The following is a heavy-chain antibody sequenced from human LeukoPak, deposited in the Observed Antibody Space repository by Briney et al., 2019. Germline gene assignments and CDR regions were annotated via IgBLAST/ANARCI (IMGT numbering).Heavy chain of an antibody. J-gene: IGHJ5*02. D-gene: IGHD3-10*01. CDR1: GDSVSSNSAA. CDR3: AREGRYGSGSYYNADWFGP. CDR2: TYYRSKWYN. V-gene: IGHV6-1*01. Sequence: ASQTLSLTCAISGDSVSSNSAAWNWIRQSPSRGLEWLGRTYYRSKWYNDYAVSVKSRITINPDTSKNQFSLQLNSVTPEDTAVYYCAREGRYGSGSYYNADWFGPWGQGTLVTVSS.